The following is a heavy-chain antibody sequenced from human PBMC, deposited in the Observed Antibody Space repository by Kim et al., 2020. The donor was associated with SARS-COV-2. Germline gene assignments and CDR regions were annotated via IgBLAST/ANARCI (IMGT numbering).Heavy chain of an antibody. V-gene: IGHV3-43*02. J-gene: IGHJ4*02. Sequence: GGSLRLSCAASGFTFNDYAMHWVRQAPGKGLEWVSVISGGGGSTYYADSVKGRFTISRDNTKNSLYLQMNSLRTEDTSLYYCAKAFIVAKIRHDATDYWGQGTLVTVSS. CDR1: GFTFNDYA. D-gene: IGHD5-12*01. CDR3: AKAFIVAKIRHDATDY. CDR2: ISGGGGST.